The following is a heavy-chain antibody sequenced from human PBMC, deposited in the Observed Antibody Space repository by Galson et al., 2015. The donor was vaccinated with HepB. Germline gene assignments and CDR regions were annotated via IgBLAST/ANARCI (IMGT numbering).Heavy chain of an antibody. J-gene: IGHJ3*02. CDR3: AKSKDSGWSYNAFDI. D-gene: IGHD6-19*01. CDR1: GFSFSNYA. V-gene: IGHV3-23*01. CDR2: ISGRGVTT. Sequence: SLRLSCAASGFSFSNYAMTWVRQPPGEGLQWVATISGRGVTTFDADSVKGQFTISRDNSKNTLYLEMNNLRADDTAVYFCAKSKDSGWSYNAFDIWGQGTMVTVSS.